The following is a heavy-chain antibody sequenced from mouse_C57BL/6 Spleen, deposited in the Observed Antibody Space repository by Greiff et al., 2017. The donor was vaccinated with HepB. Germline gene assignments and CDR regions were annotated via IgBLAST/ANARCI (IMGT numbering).Heavy chain of an antibody. D-gene: IGHD2-10*02. V-gene: IGHV5-4*01. CDR3: ARETSKRGFDY. CDR2: ISDGGSYT. CDR1: GFTFSSYA. J-gene: IGHJ2*01. Sequence: EVQGVESGGGLVKPGGSLKLSCAASGFTFSSYAMSWVRQTPEKRLEWVATISDGGSYTYYPDNVKGRFTISRDNAKNNLYLQMSHLKSEDTAMYYCARETSKRGFDYWGQGTTLTVSS.